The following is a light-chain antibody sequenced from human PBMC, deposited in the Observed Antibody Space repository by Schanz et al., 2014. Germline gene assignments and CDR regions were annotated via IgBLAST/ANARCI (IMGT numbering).Light chain of an antibody. V-gene: IGLV2-14*02. Sequence: QSALTQPASVSGSPGQSVTISCTGISSDVGSYKLVSWYQQHPGKAPKLMIYEATKRPSGVSDRFSGSKSGKTASLTISGLQAEDEADYYCSSYTSSSLWVFGGGTKLTVL. J-gene: IGLJ3*02. CDR1: SSDVGSYKL. CDR3: SSYTSSSLWV. CDR2: EAT.